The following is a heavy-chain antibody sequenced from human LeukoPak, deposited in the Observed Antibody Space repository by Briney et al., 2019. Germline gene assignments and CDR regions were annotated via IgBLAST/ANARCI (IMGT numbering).Heavy chain of an antibody. CDR3: AREAAAGTGYYYYMDV. V-gene: IGHV3-21*01. CDR2: ISSSSSYI. J-gene: IGHJ6*03. CDR1: EFTFSSYS. D-gene: IGHD6-13*01. Sequence: GGSLRLSCAASEFTFSSYSMNWVRQAPGKGLEWVSSISSSSSYIYYADSVKGRFTISRDNAKNSLYLQMNSLRAEDTAVYYCAREAAAGTGYYYYMDVWGKGTTVTVSS.